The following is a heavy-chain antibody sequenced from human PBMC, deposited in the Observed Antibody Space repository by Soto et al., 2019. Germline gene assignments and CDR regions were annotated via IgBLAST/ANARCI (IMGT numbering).Heavy chain of an antibody. CDR3: ARSYYDYLWGSFRYKIGFDY. D-gene: IGHD3-16*02. CDR2: INHSGST. J-gene: IGHJ4*02. V-gene: IGHV4-34*01. Sequence: QVQLQQWGAGLLTPSETLSLTCAVYGGSVSGYYWNWIRQSPGKGLEWIGEINHSGSTNYNPSLKGRVTITLDAFQNQFSLRLSSVTAADTAVYYCARSYYDYLWGSFRYKIGFDYWGQGTLVTVSS. CDR1: GGSVSGYY.